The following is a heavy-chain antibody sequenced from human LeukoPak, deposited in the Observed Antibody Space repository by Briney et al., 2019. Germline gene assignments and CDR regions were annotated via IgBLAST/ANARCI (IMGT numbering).Heavy chain of an antibody. D-gene: IGHD3-16*01. Sequence: PSETLSLTCAVSGGSISSYYWSCIRQPPGKGLEWIGYIYYSGSTNYNPSLKSRVTISVDTSKNQSSLKLSSVTAADTAVYYCARHGGPLGYFDYWGQGTLVTVSS. CDR1: GGSISSYY. V-gene: IGHV4-59*08. CDR2: IYYSGST. J-gene: IGHJ4*02. CDR3: ARHGGPLGYFDY.